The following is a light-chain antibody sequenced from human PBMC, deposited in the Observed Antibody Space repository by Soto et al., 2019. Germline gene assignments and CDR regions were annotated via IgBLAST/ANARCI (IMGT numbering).Light chain of an antibody. Sequence: EIVMTQSPATLSVSPGERATLSCRASQSVSSNLAWYQQKPGQAPRLLIYGASTRATGIPARFSGSGSGTEFTLTITSLQSEDFSTYYCQQSDSTPYTFGQGTKVDIK. J-gene: IGKJ2*01. CDR2: GAS. CDR3: QQSDSTPYT. CDR1: QSVSSN. V-gene: IGKV3-15*01.